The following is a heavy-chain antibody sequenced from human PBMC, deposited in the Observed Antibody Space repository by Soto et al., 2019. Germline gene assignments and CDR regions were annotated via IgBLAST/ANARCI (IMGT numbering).Heavy chain of an antibody. D-gene: IGHD2-8*01. Sequence: GGSLRLSCAASGFTFSSYAMSWVRQAPGKGLEWVSAISGSGGSTYYADSVKGRFTISRDNSKNTLYLQMNSLRAEDTAIYYCAKQDTVPTLYYYYGMDVWGQGTTVTVSS. CDR2: ISGSGGST. CDR1: GFTFSSYA. CDR3: AKQDTVPTLYYYYGMDV. V-gene: IGHV3-23*01. J-gene: IGHJ6*02.